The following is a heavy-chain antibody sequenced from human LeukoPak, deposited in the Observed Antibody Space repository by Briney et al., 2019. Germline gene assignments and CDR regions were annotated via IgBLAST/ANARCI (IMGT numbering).Heavy chain of an antibody. Sequence: PSETLSLTCTVSGGSISSGSYYWSWIRQPPGKGLEWIGEINHSGNASYNPSLKSRVTMSVDTSKSQFSLKLTSVTAADTAVYYYAGWHCNSISCERGFDYWGQGTLVTVSS. CDR1: GGSISSGSYY. D-gene: IGHD2-2*01. CDR3: AGWHCNSISCERGFDY. V-gene: IGHV4-39*07. CDR2: INHSGNA. J-gene: IGHJ4*02.